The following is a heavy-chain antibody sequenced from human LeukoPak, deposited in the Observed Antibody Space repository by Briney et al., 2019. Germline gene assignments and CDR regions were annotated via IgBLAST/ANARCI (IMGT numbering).Heavy chain of an antibody. J-gene: IGHJ4*02. CDR2: ISAYNGNT. CDR3: ARDKGGYSGYVSPDY. D-gene: IGHD5-12*01. Sequence: ASVKVSCKASGYTFTSYGISWVRQALGQGLEWMGWISAYNGNTNYAQKLQGRVTMTTDTSTSTAYMELRSLRSDDTAVYYCARDKGGYSGYVSPDYWGQGTLVTVSS. CDR1: GYTFTSYG. V-gene: IGHV1-18*01.